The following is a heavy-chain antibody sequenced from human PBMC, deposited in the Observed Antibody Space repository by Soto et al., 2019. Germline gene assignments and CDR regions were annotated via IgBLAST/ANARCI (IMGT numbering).Heavy chain of an antibody. J-gene: IGHJ4*02. D-gene: IGHD3-10*01. V-gene: IGHV1-46*03. Sequence: QVELVQSGAEVKKPGASVKVSCKASGYIFTSYYLHWVRQAPGQGLEWMGWINPFDGSRMFAQSFQGRVNFNRDTSTSTVYMELSGLRSDDTAVYSCSRVDPGETSPFDHWGQGTLVTVSS. CDR2: INPFDGSR. CDR3: SRVDPGETSPFDH. CDR1: GYIFTSYY.